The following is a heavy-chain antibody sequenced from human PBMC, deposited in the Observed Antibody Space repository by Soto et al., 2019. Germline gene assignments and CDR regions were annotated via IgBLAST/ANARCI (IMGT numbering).Heavy chain of an antibody. J-gene: IGHJ3*02. CDR2: IFGRGGST. CDR1: GFTFSSYA. CDR3: AKEASGQLLGGSPFDI. D-gene: IGHD2-2*01. Sequence: EVQLLESGGGLVQPGGSLRLSCAASGFTFSSYAMTWVRQAPGKGLEWVSLIFGRGGSTYYTDSVKGRFTISRDNTKNTLYLQMNNLRAEDTAIDYCAKEASGQLLGGSPFDIWGQGTMVTVSS. V-gene: IGHV3-23*01.